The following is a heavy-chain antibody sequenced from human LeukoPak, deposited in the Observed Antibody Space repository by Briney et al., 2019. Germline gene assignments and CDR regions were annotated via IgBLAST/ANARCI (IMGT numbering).Heavy chain of an antibody. V-gene: IGHV3-30*02. CDR1: GFTFSSYG. CDR3: ANWSPQPLSAFGI. CDR2: IRYDGSNK. D-gene: IGHD2-2*01. Sequence: GGSLRLSCAASGFTFSSYGMHWVRQAPGKGLEWVAFIRYDGSNKYYADSVKGRFTISRDNSKNTLYLQMNSLRAEDTAVYYCANWSPQPLSAFGIWGQGTMVTVSS. J-gene: IGHJ3*02.